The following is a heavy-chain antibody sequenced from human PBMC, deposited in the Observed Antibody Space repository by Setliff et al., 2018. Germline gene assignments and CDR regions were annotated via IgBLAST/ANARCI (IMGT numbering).Heavy chain of an antibody. CDR1: AHIFKSYG. J-gene: IGHJ6*02. V-gene: IGHV1-18*01. CDR2: ISSYNDVT. CDR3: ARFRVSSGGYNYYAMDV. Sequence: ASVKVSCKASAHIFKSYGISWVRQAPGQGLEWVGWISSYNDVTSYAQRFQGRVTLTTDTSTTTVYMELRGLRSDDTATYYCARFRVSSGGYNYYAMDVWGQGTTVTVSS. D-gene: IGHD1-26*01.